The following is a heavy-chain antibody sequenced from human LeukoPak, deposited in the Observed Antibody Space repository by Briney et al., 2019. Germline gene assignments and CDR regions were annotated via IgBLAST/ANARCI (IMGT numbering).Heavy chain of an antibody. D-gene: IGHD6-6*01. Sequence: ASVKVSCKASGYTFTAYSMHWVRQAPGQGLEWMGWINPNSGVTNYAQKFQGRVTMTRDTSISTAYMELSRLRSDDTAVYYCARYSSSSLLNDYWGQGTLVTVSS. CDR1: GYTFTAYS. J-gene: IGHJ4*02. CDR2: INPNSGVT. V-gene: IGHV1-2*02. CDR3: ARYSSSSLLNDY.